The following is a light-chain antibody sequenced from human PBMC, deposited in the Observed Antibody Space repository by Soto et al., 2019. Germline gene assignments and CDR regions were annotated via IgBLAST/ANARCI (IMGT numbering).Light chain of an antibody. CDR1: QSISRN. J-gene: IGKJ1*01. V-gene: IGKV3-15*01. Sequence: EIVMTQSPATLSVSPGEGATLSCRASQSISRNLAWYQQRLGQTPRLLIYDASTRSTGIPARFSGSGSGTEFTLTISSLQSEDFAIYYCQQYKNWPRTFGQGTKLDIK. CDR3: QQYKNWPRT. CDR2: DAS.